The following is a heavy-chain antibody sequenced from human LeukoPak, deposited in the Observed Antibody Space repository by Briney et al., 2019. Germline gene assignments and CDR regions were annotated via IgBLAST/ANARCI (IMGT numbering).Heavy chain of an antibody. J-gene: IGHJ6*03. CDR3: ARLGYCSSTSCSTSYYYYYYVDV. CDR2: IYHSGST. CDR1: GYSISSGYY. D-gene: IGHD2-2*01. Sequence: TSETLSLTCAVSGYSISSGYYWGWIRQPPGKGLEWIGSIYHSGSTYYNPSLKSRVTISVDTSKNQFSLKLSSVTAADTAVYYCARLGYCSSTSCSTSYYYYYYVDVWGKGTTVTVSS. V-gene: IGHV4-38-2*01.